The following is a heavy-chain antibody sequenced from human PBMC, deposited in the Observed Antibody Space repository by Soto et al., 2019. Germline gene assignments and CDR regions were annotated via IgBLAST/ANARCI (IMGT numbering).Heavy chain of an antibody. D-gene: IGHD4-17*01. CDR3: VKSEDYGDFVYDFDY. CDR2: IYYRGST. J-gene: IGHJ4*02. Sequence: SETLSLTCNVSGASIDSVDYYWHWIRQPPGKGLEWIGFIYYRGSTFYNPSLKSRVTISVDTSRGQFSLKLTSVTAADTAVYYCVKSEDYGDFVYDFDYWGQGALVTVSS. CDR1: GASIDSVDYY. V-gene: IGHV4-30-4*01.